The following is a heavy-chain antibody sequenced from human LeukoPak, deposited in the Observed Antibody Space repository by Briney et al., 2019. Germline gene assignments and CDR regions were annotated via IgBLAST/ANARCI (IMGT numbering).Heavy chain of an antibody. J-gene: IGHJ4*02. CDR3: ARDSSGYSRFDY. CDR2: VDHNGST. Sequence: SETLSLTCTDSGGSIRGFYWNWIRQSPGRGLEWIGYVDHNGSTNYNPSLKSRVTISIDTSKNEFCLKVNSVTAADTAVYYCARDSSGYSRFDYWGQGTLVTVSS. D-gene: IGHD3-22*01. CDR1: GGSIRGFY. V-gene: IGHV4-59*08.